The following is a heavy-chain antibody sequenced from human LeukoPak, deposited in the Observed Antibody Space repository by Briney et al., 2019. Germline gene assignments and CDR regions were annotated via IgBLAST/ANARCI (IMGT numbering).Heavy chain of an antibody. CDR3: ARGPTVTTDY. J-gene: IGHJ4*02. V-gene: IGHV1-2*02. CDR1: GYTFTGYY. CDR2: INPNTGGT. Sequence: GASVKVSCKASGYTFTGYYMHWVRQAPGQGLEWMGWINPNTGGTTYAQNFQGRVTMTRDTSISTAYMELSRLKSDDTAVHYCARGPTVTTDYWGQGTLVTVSS. D-gene: IGHD4-17*01.